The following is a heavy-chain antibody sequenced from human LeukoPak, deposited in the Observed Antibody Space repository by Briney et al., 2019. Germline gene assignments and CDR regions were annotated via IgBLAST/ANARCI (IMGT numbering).Heavy chain of an antibody. CDR3: ARVAESYYYDSSGYCELDY. CDR2: ISAYNGNT. CDR1: GYTFTSYG. J-gene: IGHJ4*02. V-gene: IGHV1-18*01. D-gene: IGHD3-22*01. Sequence: ASVKVSCKASGYTFTSYGISWVRQAPGQGLEWMGWISAYNGNTNYAQKLQGRVTMTTDTSTSTAYMELRSLRSDDTAVYYCARVAESYYYDSSGYCELDYWGQGTLVTVSS.